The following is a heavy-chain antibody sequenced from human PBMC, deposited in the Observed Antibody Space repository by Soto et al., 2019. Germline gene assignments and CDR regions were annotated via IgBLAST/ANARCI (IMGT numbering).Heavy chain of an antibody. D-gene: IGHD2-2*01. V-gene: IGHV4-59*12. CDR3: ARDLVVPAAIHYYYGMDV. Sequence: LSLTCTVSGGSISSYYWSWIRQPPGKGLEWIGYIYYSGSTNYNPSLKSRVTISVDTSKNQFSLKLSSVTAADTAVYYCARDLVVPAAIHYYYGMDVWGQGTTVTVSS. CDR2: IYYSGST. J-gene: IGHJ6*02. CDR1: GGSISSYY.